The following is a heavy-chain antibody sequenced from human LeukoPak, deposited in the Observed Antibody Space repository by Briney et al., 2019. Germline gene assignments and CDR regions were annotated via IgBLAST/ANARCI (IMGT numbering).Heavy chain of an antibody. D-gene: IGHD4-23*01. Sequence: SETLSLTCTVSGGSISSYYWSWIRQPPGKGLEWIGYIYYTGSTNYNPSLRSRVTISVDTSKNQFSLELSSVTAADTAVYYCARVGFGNTPHPIDYWGEGALVTVSS. CDR1: GGSISSYY. CDR3: ARVGFGNTPHPIDY. V-gene: IGHV4-59*01. J-gene: IGHJ4*02. CDR2: IYYTGST.